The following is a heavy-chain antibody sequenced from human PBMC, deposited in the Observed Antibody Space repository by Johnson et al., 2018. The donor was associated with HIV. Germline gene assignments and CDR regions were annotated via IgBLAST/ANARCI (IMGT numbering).Heavy chain of an antibody. D-gene: IGHD5-18*01. Sequence: QVQLVESGGGLVKPGGSLRLSCAASGFTFSDYYMSWIRQAPGKGLEWVSYISSSGSTIYYADSVKGRLTISRDNSKNTLYLQMNSLRAEDTAVYYCAREVGIQLWSSDAFDVWGQGTMVTVSS. CDR1: GFTFSDYY. J-gene: IGHJ3*01. V-gene: IGHV3-11*04. CDR2: ISSSGSTI. CDR3: AREVGIQLWSSDAFDV.